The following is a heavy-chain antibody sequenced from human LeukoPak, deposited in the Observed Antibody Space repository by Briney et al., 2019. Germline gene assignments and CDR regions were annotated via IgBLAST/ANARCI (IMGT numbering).Heavy chain of an antibody. CDR2: INHSGST. CDR3: ARTPRTMVRGARALFDY. Sequence: SETLSLTCTVSGYSISSGYYWSWIRQPPGKGLEWIGEINHSGSTNYNPSLKSRVTISVDTSKNQFSLKLSSVTAADTAVYYCARTPRTMVRGARALFDYWGQGTLVTVSS. D-gene: IGHD3-10*01. J-gene: IGHJ4*02. CDR1: GYSISSGYY. V-gene: IGHV4-38-2*02.